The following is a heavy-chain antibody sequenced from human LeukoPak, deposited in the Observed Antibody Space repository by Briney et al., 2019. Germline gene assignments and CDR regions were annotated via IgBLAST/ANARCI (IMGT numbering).Heavy chain of an antibody. D-gene: IGHD3-16*02. CDR1: GYTFSSYV. CDR3: ARRASLEI. CDR2: INAYNGNT. J-gene: IGHJ3*02. Sequence: ASVKVPCKASGYTFSSYVISWVRQAPGQGLEWMGWINAYNGNTKYVQKVQGRVTMTTDTSTSTAYMEVRSLRSDDTAVYYCARRASLEIWGQGTMVTVSS. V-gene: IGHV1-18*01.